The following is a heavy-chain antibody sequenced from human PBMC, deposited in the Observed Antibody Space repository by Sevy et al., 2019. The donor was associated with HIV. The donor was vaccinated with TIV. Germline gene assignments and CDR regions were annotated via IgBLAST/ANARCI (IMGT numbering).Heavy chain of an antibody. CDR3: ARVPTYYHGSATYFDY. CDR1: GYNFASYG. V-gene: IGHV1-18*01. J-gene: IGHJ4*02. Sequence: ASVKVSCKTSGYNFASYGITWVRQAPGQGLEWMGWIGVYNGNANSAQNLQARFTMTTDTATSTAYMELTSLRSADTAVYSCARVPTYYHGSATYFDYWGQGTLVTVSS. CDR2: IGVYNGNA. D-gene: IGHD3-10*01.